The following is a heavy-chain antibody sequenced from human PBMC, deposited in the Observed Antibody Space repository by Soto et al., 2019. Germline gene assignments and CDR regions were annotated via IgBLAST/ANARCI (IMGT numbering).Heavy chain of an antibody. D-gene: IGHD4-17*01. CDR2: IIPIFGTA. V-gene: IGHV1-69*13. CDR1: GGTFSSYA. Sequence: SVKVSCKASGGTFSSYAISWVRQAPGQGLEWMGGIIPIFGTANYAQKFQGRVTITADESTSTAYMELSSLRSEDTAVYYCARDPKLDYVDWFDPWGQGTLVTVSS. CDR3: ARDPKLDYVDWFDP. J-gene: IGHJ5*02.